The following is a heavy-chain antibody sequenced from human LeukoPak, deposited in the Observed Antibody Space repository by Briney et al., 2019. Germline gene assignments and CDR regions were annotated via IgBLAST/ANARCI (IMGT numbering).Heavy chain of an antibody. D-gene: IGHD5-24*01. CDR2: ISANNGNA. CDR1: GYMFSSYG. V-gene: IGHV1-18*01. CDR3: ARSIEMATTDAFDI. Sequence: ASVKVSCKASGYMFSSYGISWVRQAPGQGLEWMGWISANNGNANYAQKLQGRVTMTRDTSTSTAYMELSSLRSEDTAVYYCARSIEMATTDAFDIWGQGTMVTVCS. J-gene: IGHJ3*02.